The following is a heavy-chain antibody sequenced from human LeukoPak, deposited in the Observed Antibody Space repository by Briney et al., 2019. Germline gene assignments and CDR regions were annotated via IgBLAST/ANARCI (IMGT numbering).Heavy chain of an antibody. CDR3: ARGKPGIVVVKMAAFDI. D-gene: IGHD3-22*01. CDR2: IYYSGST. Sequence: SETLSLTCTVSGGSISSYYWSWLRQPPGKGLEWIGYIYYSGSTNYNPSLKSRVTISVDTSKNQFSLKLSSVTAADTAVYYCARGKPGIVVVKMAAFDIWGQGTMVTVSS. J-gene: IGHJ3*02. V-gene: IGHV4-59*01. CDR1: GGSISSYY.